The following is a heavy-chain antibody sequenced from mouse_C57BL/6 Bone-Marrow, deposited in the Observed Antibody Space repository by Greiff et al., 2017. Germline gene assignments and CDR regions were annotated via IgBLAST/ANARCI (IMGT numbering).Heavy chain of an antibody. CDR3: ARTLYGSTLYYFDY. V-gene: IGHV5-17*01. CDR2: ISSGSSTI. CDR1: GFTFSDYG. D-gene: IGHD1-1*01. J-gene: IGHJ2*01. Sequence: DVMLVESGGGLVKPGGSLKLSCAASGFTFSDYGMHWVRQAPEKGLEWVAYISSGSSTIYYADTVKGRFTISRDNAKNTLFLQMHSLRSEDTAMYYCARTLYGSTLYYFDYWGQGTTLTVSS.